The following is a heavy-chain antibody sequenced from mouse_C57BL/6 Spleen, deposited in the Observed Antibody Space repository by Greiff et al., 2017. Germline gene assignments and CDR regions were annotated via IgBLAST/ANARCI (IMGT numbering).Heavy chain of an antibody. V-gene: IGHV1-22*01. Sequence: VQLQESGPELVKPGASVKMSCKASGYTFTDYYMHWVKQSHGKSLEWIGYINPKTGGTSYNQKFKGKATLTVNKSSSTAYMELRSLTSEDSAVYYCARGGRVGERGAMDYWGQGTSVTVSS. CDR3: ARGGRVGERGAMDY. J-gene: IGHJ4*01. D-gene: IGHD4-1*01. CDR2: INPKTGGT. CDR1: GYTFTDYY.